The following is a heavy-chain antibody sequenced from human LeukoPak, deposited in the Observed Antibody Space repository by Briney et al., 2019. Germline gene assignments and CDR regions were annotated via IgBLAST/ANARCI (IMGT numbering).Heavy chain of an antibody. D-gene: IGHD3-22*01. Sequence: GGSLRLSCAASGFTFSSYWMSGVRQAPGKGLDGVSGINWNGGSTGYADSVKGRFTISRDNAKNSLYLQMNSLRAEDTALYYCARAESDYDSSGYYYYFDYWGQGTLVTVSS. CDR2: INWNGGST. V-gene: IGHV3-20*04. J-gene: IGHJ4*02. CDR1: GFTFSSYW. CDR3: ARAESDYDSSGYYYYFDY.